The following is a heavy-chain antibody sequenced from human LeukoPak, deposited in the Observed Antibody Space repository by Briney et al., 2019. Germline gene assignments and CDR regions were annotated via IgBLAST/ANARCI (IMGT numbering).Heavy chain of an antibody. Sequence: PGGSLRLSCAASGFTFSSYSMNWVRQAPGKGLEWVSSISSSSSYIYYADSVKGRFTISRDNAKNSLYLQMNSLGAEDTAVYYCARASYSGSPDDAFDIWGQGTMVTVSS. J-gene: IGHJ3*02. V-gene: IGHV3-21*01. D-gene: IGHD1-26*01. CDR1: GFTFSSYS. CDR3: ARASYSGSPDDAFDI. CDR2: ISSSSSYI.